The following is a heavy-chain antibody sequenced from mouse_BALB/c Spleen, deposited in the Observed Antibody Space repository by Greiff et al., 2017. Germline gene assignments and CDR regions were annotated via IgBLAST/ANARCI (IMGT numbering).Heavy chain of an antibody. V-gene: IGHV1S81*02. CDR1: GYTFTSYW. CDR2: INPSNGRT. Sequence: QVQLQQPGAELVKPGASVKLSCKASGYTFTSYWMHWVKQRPGQGLEWIGEINPSNGRTNYNEKFKSNATLTVDKSSSTAYMQLSSLTSEDSAVYYCASYYGFDYWGQGTTLTVSS. D-gene: IGHD1-1*01. J-gene: IGHJ2*01. CDR3: ASYYGFDY.